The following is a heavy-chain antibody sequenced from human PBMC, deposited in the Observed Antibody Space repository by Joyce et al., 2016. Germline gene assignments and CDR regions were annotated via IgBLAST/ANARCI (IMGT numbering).Heavy chain of an antibody. J-gene: IGHJ5*02. V-gene: IGHV3-74*01. Sequence: EVQLVESGGGLVQPGGSLRLSCAASGFSFSGYWIHWVRQALGKGLVCVSRSKTDGSSTRFTDSVKGRFTISRDNAKNTLYLQMNSLRAEDTAVYYCVRGISARPGGPNWFDPWGQGTLVTVSS. CDR3: VRGISARPGGPNWFDP. CDR2: SKTDGSST. CDR1: GFSFSGYW. D-gene: IGHD6-6*01.